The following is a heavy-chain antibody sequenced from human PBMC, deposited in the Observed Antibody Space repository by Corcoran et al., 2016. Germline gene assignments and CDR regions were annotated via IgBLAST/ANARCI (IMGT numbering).Heavy chain of an antibody. CDR1: GYTFTSYY. Sequence: QVQLVQSGAEVKKPGASVKVSCKASGYTFTSYYMHWVRQAPGQGLEWMGIINPSGGSTSYAQKFQGRVTMTRDTSTSTVYMELSSLRSEDTAVYYCAREEKGLYGSGRPHYYYYGMDVWGQGTTVTVSS. J-gene: IGHJ6*02. V-gene: IGHV1-46*01. CDR3: AREEKGLYGSGRPHYYYYGMDV. CDR2: INPSGGST. D-gene: IGHD3-10*01.